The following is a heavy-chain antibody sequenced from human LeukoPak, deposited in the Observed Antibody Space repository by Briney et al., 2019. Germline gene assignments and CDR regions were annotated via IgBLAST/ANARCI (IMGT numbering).Heavy chain of an antibody. J-gene: IGHJ4*02. D-gene: IGHD4-17*01. CDR3: ARSATVTTGYFDY. CDR1: GGSISSSGHY. Sequence: PSETLSLTCSVSGGSISSSGHYWGWIRQSPEKGLDWICSIYSNGNTYYNPSVKSRVTISVDTSKNQFSLKLTSVTAAETAVYYCARSATVTTGYFDYWGQGALVTVSS. CDR2: IYSNGNT. V-gene: IGHV4-39*07.